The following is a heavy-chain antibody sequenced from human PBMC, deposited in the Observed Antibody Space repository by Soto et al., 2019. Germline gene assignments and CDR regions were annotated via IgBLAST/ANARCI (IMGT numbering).Heavy chain of an antibody. CDR2: INPSGGST. CDR1: GYTFPRYY. Sequence: ASSQVACKSSGYTFPRYYIHLVIQSPGQGLEWMGIINPSGGSTSYAQKFQGRVTMTRDTSTSTVYMELSSLRSEDTAVYYCASLGAVAGAFDYWGQGTLVTAPQ. J-gene: IGHJ4*02. D-gene: IGHD6-19*01. CDR3: ASLGAVAGAFDY. V-gene: IGHV1-46*01.